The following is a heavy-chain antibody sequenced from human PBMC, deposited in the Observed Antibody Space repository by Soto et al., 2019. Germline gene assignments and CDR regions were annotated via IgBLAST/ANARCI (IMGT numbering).Heavy chain of an antibody. J-gene: IGHJ6*02. CDR1: GFTFNTYG. V-gene: IGHV3-33*01. Sequence: QVQLVESGGGVAQPGGSLRLSCTTSGFTFNTYGMHWVRQAPGKGLEWVAIIWYDGSNKYYADSVKGRFTISRDNSKNTLYLQMNSLRAEDTALYYCARADCTGAYCYSWPFNYVVDVWCQGTTVTVSS. CDR3: ARADCTGAYCYSWPFNYVVDV. CDR2: IWYDGSNK. D-gene: IGHD2-15*01.